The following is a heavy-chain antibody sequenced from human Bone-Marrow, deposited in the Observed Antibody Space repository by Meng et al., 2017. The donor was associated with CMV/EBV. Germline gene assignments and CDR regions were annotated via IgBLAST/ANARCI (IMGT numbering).Heavy chain of an antibody. CDR1: GGSISSGDYY. Sequence: SETLSLTCTVSGGSISSGDYYWSWIRQPPGKGLEWIGYIYYSGSTNYNPSLKSRVTISVDTSKNQFSLKLSSVTAADTAVYYCARLRWELLGFDYWGQGNLVHVAS. V-gene: IGHV4-30-4*08. CDR2: IYYSGST. D-gene: IGHD1-26*01. CDR3: ARLRWELLGFDY. J-gene: IGHJ4*02.